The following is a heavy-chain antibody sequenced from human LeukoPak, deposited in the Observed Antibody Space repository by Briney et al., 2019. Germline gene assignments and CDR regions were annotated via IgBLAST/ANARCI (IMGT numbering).Heavy chain of an antibody. V-gene: IGHV3-30*18. D-gene: IGHD6-19*01. CDR2: ISYDGSNK. J-gene: IGHJ3*02. CDR3: AKWYSSEDI. CDR1: GFTFSSYG. Sequence: PGGSLRLSCAASGFTFSSYGMHWVRQAPGKGLEWVAVISYDGSNKYYADSVKGRFTISRDNSKNTLYLQMNSLRAEDTAVYYYAKWYSSEDIWGQGTMVTVSS.